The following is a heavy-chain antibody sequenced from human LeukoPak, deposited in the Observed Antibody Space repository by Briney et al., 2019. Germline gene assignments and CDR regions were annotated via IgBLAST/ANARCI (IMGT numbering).Heavy chain of an antibody. CDR1: GFTFSSYG. V-gene: IGHV3-33*06. Sequence: GRSLRLSCAASGFTFSSYGMHWVRQAPGKGLEWVAVIWYDGSNKYYADSVKGRFTISRDNSKNTLYLQMNSLRAEDAAVYYCAKETRYSGYDPDYWGQGTLVTVSS. CDR2: IWYDGSNK. CDR3: AKETRYSGYDPDY. J-gene: IGHJ4*02. D-gene: IGHD5-12*01.